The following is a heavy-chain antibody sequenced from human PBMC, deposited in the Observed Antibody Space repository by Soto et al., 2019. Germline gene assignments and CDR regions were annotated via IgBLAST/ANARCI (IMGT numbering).Heavy chain of an antibody. Sequence: QVQLQQWGAGLLKPSETLSLTCAVYGGSFTDYYWIWIRQPPGKGLEWIGEINHSGSTNYNPSLKNRVTISLDTSKNQFSLKVNSVTAADTAVYFCARVRARLLSHAFDFWGQGTLVTVSS. CDR3: ARVRARLLSHAFDF. D-gene: IGHD3-16*02. CDR1: GGSFTDYY. CDR2: INHSGST. V-gene: IGHV4-34*01. J-gene: IGHJ3*01.